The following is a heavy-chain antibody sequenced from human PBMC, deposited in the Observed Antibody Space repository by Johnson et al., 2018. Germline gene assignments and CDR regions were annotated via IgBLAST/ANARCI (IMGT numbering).Heavy chain of an antibody. CDR2: IWFDGSNK. Sequence: VQLVESGGGVVRPGRSLRLSCAASGFIFTSYAMHWVRQAPGKGLEWVAVIWFDGSNKYYADFVKGRFTISRDKSKDTLYLQMNSLRAEDTAVYYCARDAGVGLQHDAFDVWCQGTMVSVSS. J-gene: IGHJ3*01. D-gene: IGHD5-24*01. CDR3: ARDAGVGLQHDAFDV. V-gene: IGHV3-33*01. CDR1: GFIFTSYA.